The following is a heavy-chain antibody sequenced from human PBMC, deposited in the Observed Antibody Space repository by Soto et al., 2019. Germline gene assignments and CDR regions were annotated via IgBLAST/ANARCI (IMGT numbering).Heavy chain of an antibody. D-gene: IGHD1-1*01. J-gene: IGHJ5*02. Sequence: GSLRLSCAASGFTFSNYFMHWVRQVPGEGLVWVSRMSGDGKTISYADSVKGRFTIARDNAKNTLYLQMNSLRVEDTAVYYCARTYVPGIAGFDPWGQGTLVTVSS. CDR1: GFTFSNYF. V-gene: IGHV3-74*01. CDR2: MSGDGKTI. CDR3: ARTYVPGIAGFDP.